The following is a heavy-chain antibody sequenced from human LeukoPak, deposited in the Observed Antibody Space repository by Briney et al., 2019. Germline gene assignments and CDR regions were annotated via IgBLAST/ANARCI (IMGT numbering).Heavy chain of an antibody. V-gene: IGHV4-61*02. Sequence: SQTLSLTCTVSGGSISSGSYYWSWIRQPAGKGLEWIGRIYTSGSTNYNPSLKSRVTISVDTSKNQFSLKLSSVTAADTAVYYCARNWKYSAFDIWGQGTMVTVSS. J-gene: IGHJ3*02. D-gene: IGHD1-7*01. CDR3: ARNWKYSAFDI. CDR2: IYTSGST. CDR1: GGSISSGSYY.